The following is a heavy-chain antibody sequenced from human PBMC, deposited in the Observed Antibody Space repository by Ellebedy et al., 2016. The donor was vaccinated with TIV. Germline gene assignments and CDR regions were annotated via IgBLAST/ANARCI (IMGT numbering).Heavy chain of an antibody. CDR3: ARRLRVLLRTDYFFYMDV. CDR1: GGSISPYY. D-gene: IGHD2-15*01. J-gene: IGHJ6*03. CDR2: ISETGST. Sequence: MPSETLSLTCTVSGGSISPYYWSWVRQSPGKGLEWIGFISETGSTNYSPSLEGRVTISADTSNKQFSLNLTSVTAADTAVYYCARRLRVLLRTDYFFYMDVWGKGTTAIVSS. V-gene: IGHV4-59*01.